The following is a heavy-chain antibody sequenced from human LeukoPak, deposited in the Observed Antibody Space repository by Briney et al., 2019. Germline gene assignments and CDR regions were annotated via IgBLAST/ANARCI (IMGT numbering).Heavy chain of an antibody. CDR1: GFTFSNYA. V-gene: IGHV3-23*01. D-gene: IGHD3-3*01. J-gene: IGHJ4*02. CDR2: ISGSGGST. Sequence: GGSLRLSCAASGFTFSNYAMSWVRQAPGRGVEWVSGISGSGGSTYYADSVKGRFTISRDNSKNTLYLQVSSLRAEDTAVYHCAKEGYDFWSTYSTTHFDYWGQGTLVTVSS. CDR3: AKEGYDFWSTYSTTHFDY.